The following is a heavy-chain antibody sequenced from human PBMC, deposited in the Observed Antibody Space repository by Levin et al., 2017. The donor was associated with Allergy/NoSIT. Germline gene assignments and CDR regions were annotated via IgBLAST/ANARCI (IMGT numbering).Heavy chain of an antibody. J-gene: IGHJ4*02. CDR3: ARAIIAAAAPTDY. CDR1: GFTFSSYS. V-gene: IGHV3-21*01. Sequence: NPGGSLRLSCAASGFTFSSYSMNWVRQAPGKGLEWVSSISSSSSYIYYADSVKGRFTISRDNAKNSLYLQMNSLRAEDTAVYYCARAIIAAAAPTDYWGQGTLVTVSS. CDR2: ISSSSSYI. D-gene: IGHD6-13*01.